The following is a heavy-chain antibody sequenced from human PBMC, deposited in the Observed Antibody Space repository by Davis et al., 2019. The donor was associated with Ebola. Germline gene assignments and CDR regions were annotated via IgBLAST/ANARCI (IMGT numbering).Heavy chain of an antibody. CDR1: GYSISSGCY. D-gene: IGHD6-13*01. Sequence: PSETLSLTCTVSGYSISSGCYWGWIRQPPGKGLEWIGSIYHSGSTYYNPSLKSRVTISVDTSKNQFSLKLSSVTAADTAVYYCARAGYSSSWYVRPGAFDIWGQGTMVTVSS. CDR3: ARAGYSSSWYVRPGAFDI. V-gene: IGHV4-38-2*02. J-gene: IGHJ3*02. CDR2: IYHSGST.